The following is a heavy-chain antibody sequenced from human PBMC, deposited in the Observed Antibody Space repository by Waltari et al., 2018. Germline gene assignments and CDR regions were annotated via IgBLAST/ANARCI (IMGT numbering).Heavy chain of an antibody. J-gene: IGHJ4*02. CDR2: ISNSGDMT. V-gene: IGHV3-23*04. CDR3: ASAPRPMVSAPFDY. CDR1: GLRTYT. Sequence: VQLVESGGGLVQPGGSTRLYGSGFGLRTYTMAWARQAPGKGLEWVSGISNSGDMTSYADSVKGRFTSARDTSKNTLFLQRNGLRAEDTAIYYCASAPRPMVSAPFDYWGQGVLVTVSS. D-gene: IGHD2-15*01.